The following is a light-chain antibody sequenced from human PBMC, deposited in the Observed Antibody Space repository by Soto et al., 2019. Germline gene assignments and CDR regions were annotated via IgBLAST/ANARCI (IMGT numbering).Light chain of an antibody. J-gene: IGKJ1*01. CDR1: QSIGNW. CDR3: QQYNSYSPRT. V-gene: IGKV1-5*01. Sequence: DVQLTQAPSTLSASVGDSVTITCRASQSIGNWLAWYQQKPGKAPNLLIYDASTLENGVPSRFSGSASGTDFTLTISSLQPYDFATYYCQQYNSYSPRTFGQGTKVDNK. CDR2: DAS.